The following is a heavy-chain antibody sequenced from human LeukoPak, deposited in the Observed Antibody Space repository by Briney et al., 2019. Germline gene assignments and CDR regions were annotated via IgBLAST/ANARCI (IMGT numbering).Heavy chain of an antibody. J-gene: IGHJ4*02. CDR3: AKDPSSGYDL. D-gene: IGHD5-12*01. CDR2: IRYDGSNK. Sequence: GGSLRLSCAASGFTFSGSALHWVRQAPGKGLEWVAFIRYDGSNKYYADSVKGRFTISRDNSKNTLYLQMNSLRAEDTAVYYCAKDPSSGYDLWGQGTLVTVSS. CDR1: GFTFSGSA. V-gene: IGHV3-30*02.